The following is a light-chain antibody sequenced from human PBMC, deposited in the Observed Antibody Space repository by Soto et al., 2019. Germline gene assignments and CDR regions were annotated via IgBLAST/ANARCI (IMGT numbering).Light chain of an antibody. V-gene: IGLV2-14*01. CDR2: EVN. CDR3: SSWTSSTTQV. CDR1: SSDVGGFDF. J-gene: IGLJ3*02. Sequence: QSALTQPASVSGSLGQSITISCTGTSSDVGGFDFVSWYQQHPGKAPKLMIYEVNNRPSGVSNRFSASKSGNTASLTISGXXXEDEADYYCSSWTSSTTQVLGGGTKVTVL.